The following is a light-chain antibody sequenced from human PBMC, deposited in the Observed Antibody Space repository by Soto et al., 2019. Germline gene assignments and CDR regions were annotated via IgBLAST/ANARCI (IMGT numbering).Light chain of an antibody. V-gene: IGLV1-47*01. Sequence: QSVLTQPPSASGTPGQRVTISCSGSSSNIGSNYVYWYQQLPGTAPKLLIYRNNQRPSGVPDRFSGSKSGTSASQAISGLRSEDEADYYCAAWDDSLSGRGVFGGGTKLTVL. CDR2: RNN. J-gene: IGLJ2*01. CDR3: AAWDDSLSGRGV. CDR1: SSNIGSNY.